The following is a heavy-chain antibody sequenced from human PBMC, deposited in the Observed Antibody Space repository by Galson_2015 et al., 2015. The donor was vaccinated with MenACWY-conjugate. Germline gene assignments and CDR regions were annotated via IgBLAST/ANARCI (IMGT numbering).Heavy chain of an antibody. CDR3: ASSEIVSS. CDR2: ISGDASSS. V-gene: IGHV3-74*01. Sequence: SLRLSCAASGFTFSRYWMHWVRQIPGKGLVWVSRISGDASSSCYADSVRGRFAISRDNAKNTLYLQMSSLKVEDSAVYYCASSEIVSSWGRGALVTVSS. D-gene: IGHD2-21*01. J-gene: IGHJ5*02. CDR1: GFTFSRYW.